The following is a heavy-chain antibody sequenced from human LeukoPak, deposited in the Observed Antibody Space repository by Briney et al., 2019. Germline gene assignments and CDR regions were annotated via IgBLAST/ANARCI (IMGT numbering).Heavy chain of an antibody. CDR2: INSDGSRT. V-gene: IGHV3-74*01. J-gene: IGHJ3*02. CDR1: GFTFSSYW. CDR3: ARLSTGALDI. D-gene: IGHD4-17*01. Sequence: PGGSLRLSCAASGFTFSSYWMNWVRQAPGKGLVWVSRINSDGSRTGSADSVKGRFTISRDSATNTLYLQMNSLRAEDTAVYYCARLSTGALDIWGQGTMVTVSA.